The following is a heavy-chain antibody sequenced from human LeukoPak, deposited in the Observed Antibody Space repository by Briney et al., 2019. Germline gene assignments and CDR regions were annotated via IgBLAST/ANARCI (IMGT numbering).Heavy chain of an antibody. CDR3: ARHLIVVVPAASFDY. Sequence: SETLSLTSAVSGGAFSGFYWSWIRQPPGKGLEWIGEINNGGSTKYNPSIKSRVTISVDTSKNQFSLQLNSVTPEATAVYYCARHLIVVVPAASFDYWGQGTLVTVSS. V-gene: IGHV4-34*01. J-gene: IGHJ4*02. D-gene: IGHD2-2*01. CDR1: GGAFSGFY. CDR2: INNGGST.